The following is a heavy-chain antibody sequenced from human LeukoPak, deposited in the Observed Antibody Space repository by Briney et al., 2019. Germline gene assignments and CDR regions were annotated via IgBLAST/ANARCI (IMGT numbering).Heavy chain of an antibody. D-gene: IGHD3-10*01. CDR1: GFTFSSYW. CDR2: IKRDGSDK. J-gene: IGHJ3*02. CDR3: TSLRTAVPHAGEAYDI. V-gene: IGHV3-7*01. Sequence: PGGSLRLSCEASGFTFSSYWMSWVRQAPGKGPEWVANIKRDGSDKYYADSVKGRFTVSRDNAKNSLYLQMNSLRAEDTAVYYCTSLRTAVPHAGEAYDIWGQGTLVTVSS.